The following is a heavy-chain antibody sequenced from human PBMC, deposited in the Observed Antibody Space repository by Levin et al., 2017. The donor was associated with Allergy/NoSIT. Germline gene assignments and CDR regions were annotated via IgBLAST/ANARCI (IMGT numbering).Heavy chain of an antibody. CDR1: GSSLSATGEG. J-gene: IGHJ6*03. CDR3: VYRGRDSGSGRHYYSYSYMDV. V-gene: IGHV2-5*02. CDR2: IYLDDDK. D-gene: IGHD3-10*01. Sequence: SGPTLVKPTQTLTLTCAFSGSSLSATGEGVGWIRQSPGKALEWLALIYLDDDKRYSPSLQSRLIITKDTSKNQVVLTMANMDPVDTARYYCVYRGRDSGSGRHYYSYSYMDVWGKGTTVTVSS.